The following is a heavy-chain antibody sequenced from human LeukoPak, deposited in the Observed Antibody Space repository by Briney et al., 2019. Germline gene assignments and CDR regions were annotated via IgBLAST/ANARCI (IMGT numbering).Heavy chain of an antibody. J-gene: IGHJ6*02. V-gene: IGHV1-2*02. CDR2: INPNSGGT. Sequence: ASVKVSCKASGYTFTGYYMHWVRQAPGQGLAWMGWINPNSGGTNYAQKFQGRVTMTRDTSISTAYMELSRLRSDDTAVYYCARDGYCSSTSCYGMVNYGMDAWGQGTTVTVSS. CDR1: GYTFTGYY. CDR3: ARDGYCSSTSCYGMVNYGMDA. D-gene: IGHD2-2*03.